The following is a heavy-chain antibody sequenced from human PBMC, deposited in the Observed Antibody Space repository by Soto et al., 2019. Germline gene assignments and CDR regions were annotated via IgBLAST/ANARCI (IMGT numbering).Heavy chain of an antibody. V-gene: IGHV3-30-3*01. CDR1: GFTFTNYA. D-gene: IGHD1-26*01. Sequence: GGSLRLSCAASGFTFTNYAMNWVRQAPGKGLEWVAVLSYDGSKKYYADSVKGRFTISRDSSKNTLYLQMNSLGTEDTAVYYCARGRGSHAFDYWGQGTLVTVSS. CDR2: LSYDGSKK. J-gene: IGHJ4*02. CDR3: ARGRGSHAFDY.